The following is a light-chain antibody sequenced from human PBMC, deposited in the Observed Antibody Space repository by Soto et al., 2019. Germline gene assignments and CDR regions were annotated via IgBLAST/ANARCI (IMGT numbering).Light chain of an antibody. J-gene: IGKJ3*01. CDR1: QNVISNF. CDR3: QQYGRSPGLFT. CDR2: GAS. Sequence: EIVLTQSPGTLSLSPGERATLSCRASQNVISNFLAWYQQKPGQAPRVLIYGASIRATGIPDRFSGSGSGTDFTLTINRLEPEDFAVYYCQQYGRSPGLFTFGPGTKVDV. V-gene: IGKV3-20*01.